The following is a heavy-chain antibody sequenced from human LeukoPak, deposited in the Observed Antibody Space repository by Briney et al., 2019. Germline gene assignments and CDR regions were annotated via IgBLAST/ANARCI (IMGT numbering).Heavy chain of an antibody. CDR1: GGTFTYA. V-gene: IGHV1-69*05. D-gene: IGHD1-26*01. CDR2: ILPVLGTP. J-gene: IGHJ4*02. CDR3: ARGYSGNFFGFDL. Sequence: ASVKVSCKLSGGTFTYAISWVRQAPGQGPEWMGGILPVLGTPHYAQKFPGRLTVTTDEVAATAYMELSSLRSEDTAVYNCARGYSGNFFGFDLWGQGTLVTVSS.